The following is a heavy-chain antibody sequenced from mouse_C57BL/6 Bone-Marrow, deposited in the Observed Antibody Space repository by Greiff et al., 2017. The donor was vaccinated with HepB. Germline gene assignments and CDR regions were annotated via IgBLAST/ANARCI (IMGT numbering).Heavy chain of an antibody. CDR3: ASPLYGNYYFDY. Sequence: VQLQQSGAELVKPGASVKISCKASGYAFSSYWMNWVKQRPGKGLEWIGQIYPGAGDINYNGKFKGKATLTADKSSSTAYMQLSSLTSEDSAVYFCASPLYGNYYFDYWGQGTTLTVSS. J-gene: IGHJ2*01. V-gene: IGHV1-80*01. CDR1: GYAFSSYW. D-gene: IGHD2-1*01. CDR2: IYPGAGDI.